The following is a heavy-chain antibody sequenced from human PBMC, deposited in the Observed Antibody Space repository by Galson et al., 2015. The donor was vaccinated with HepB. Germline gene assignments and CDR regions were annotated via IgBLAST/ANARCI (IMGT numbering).Heavy chain of an antibody. D-gene: IGHD2-15*01. Sequence: SLRLSCTASGFTFSTYWMNWVRQAPGKGLQWMANIKEDGTETHNVDSVKGRFTVSRDNAKKTLYLQMNSLRAEDTAVYFCASGKSGGDKWGRGTLVTVSS. V-gene: IGHV3-7*03. CDR2: IKEDGTET. CDR1: GFTFSTYW. CDR3: ASGKSGGDK. J-gene: IGHJ4*02.